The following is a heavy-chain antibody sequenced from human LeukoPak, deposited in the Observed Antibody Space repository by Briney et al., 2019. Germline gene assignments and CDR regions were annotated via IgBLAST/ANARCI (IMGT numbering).Heavy chain of an antibody. Sequence: ASVKVSCKASGYTFTSYDINWVRQAPGQGLEWMGWMNPNSGNTGYAQKFQGRVTMTRNTSISTAYVELSSLRSEDAAVYYCARATRGIVVVPAATNKYYFDYWGQGTLVTVSS. D-gene: IGHD2-2*01. CDR2: MNPNSGNT. CDR1: GYTFTSYD. CDR3: ARATRGIVVVPAATNKYYFDY. J-gene: IGHJ4*02. V-gene: IGHV1-8*01.